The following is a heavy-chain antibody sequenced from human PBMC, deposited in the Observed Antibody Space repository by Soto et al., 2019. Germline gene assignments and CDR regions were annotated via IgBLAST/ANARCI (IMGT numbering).Heavy chain of an antibody. Sequence: EVQLVESGGGLVQPGRSLRLSCAASGFTFDDYAMHWVRQAPGKGLEWVSGISWNSGSIGYADSVKGRFTISRDNAKNSLYLQMNSLRAEDTALYYCAKEGDYGGNSGGYFDYWGQGTLVTVSS. CDR3: AKEGDYGGNSGGYFDY. CDR1: GFTFDDYA. CDR2: ISWNSGSI. V-gene: IGHV3-9*01. D-gene: IGHD4-17*01. J-gene: IGHJ4*02.